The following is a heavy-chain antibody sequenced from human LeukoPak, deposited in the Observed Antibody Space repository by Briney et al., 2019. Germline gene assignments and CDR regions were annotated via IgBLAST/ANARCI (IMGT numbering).Heavy chain of an antibody. Sequence: ASVKVSCKASGYTFTSYGISWVRQAPGQGLEWMGWISAYNGNTNYAQKLQGRVTLTTDTSTSTAYMELRSLRSDDTAVYYCAIVTYYYDSSGYSPYYFDYWGQGTLVTVSS. CDR2: ISAYNGNT. CDR1: GYTFTSYG. CDR3: AIVTYYYDSSGYSPYYFDY. J-gene: IGHJ4*02. V-gene: IGHV1-18*01. D-gene: IGHD3-22*01.